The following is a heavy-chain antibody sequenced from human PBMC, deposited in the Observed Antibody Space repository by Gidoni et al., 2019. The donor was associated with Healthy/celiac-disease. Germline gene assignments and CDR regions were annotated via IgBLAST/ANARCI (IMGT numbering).Heavy chain of an antibody. CDR2: ISSSSSYT. CDR3: ARARLLNNYGMDV. V-gene: IGHV3-11*05. D-gene: IGHD2-15*01. CDR1: GFTFSDYY. J-gene: IGHJ6*02. Sequence: QVQLVESGGGLVKPGGSLRLSCAASGFTFSDYYMSWIRQAPGKGLEWVSYISSSSSYTNYADSVKGRFTISRDNAKNSLYLQMNSLRAEDTAVYYCARARLLNNYGMDVWGQGTTVTVSS.